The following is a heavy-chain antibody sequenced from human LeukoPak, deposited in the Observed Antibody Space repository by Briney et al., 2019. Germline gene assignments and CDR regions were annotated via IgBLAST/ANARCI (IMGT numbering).Heavy chain of an antibody. V-gene: IGHV1-2*02. CDR3: AILAAGSRSLDY. CDR1: GYTFTGYY. CDR2: INPNSGGT. Sequence: GASVKVSCKASGYTFTGYYMHWVRQAPGQGLEWMGWINPNSGGTNYAQKLQGRVTMTTDTSTSTAYMELRSLRSDDTAVYYCAILAAGSRSLDYWDQGTLVTVSS. J-gene: IGHJ4*02. D-gene: IGHD6-13*01.